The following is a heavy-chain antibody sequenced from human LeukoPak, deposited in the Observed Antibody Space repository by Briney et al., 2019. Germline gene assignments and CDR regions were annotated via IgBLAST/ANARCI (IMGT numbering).Heavy chain of an antibody. CDR2: IYYSGST. Sequence: SETLSLTCTVSGGSISSHCWSWIRQPPGKGLEWIGYIYYSGSTNYNPSLKSRVTISVDTSKNQFSLKLSSVTAADTAVYYCARFRDYGDYLRWFDPWGQGTLVTVSS. D-gene: IGHD4-17*01. J-gene: IGHJ5*02. CDR3: ARFRDYGDYLRWFDP. CDR1: GGSISSHC. V-gene: IGHV4-59*11.